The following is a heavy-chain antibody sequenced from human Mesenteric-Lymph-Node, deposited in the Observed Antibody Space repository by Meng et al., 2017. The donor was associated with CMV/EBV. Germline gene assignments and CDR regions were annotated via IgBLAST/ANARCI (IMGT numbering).Heavy chain of an antibody. Sequence: ASVKVSCKASGYTFIDYYIHGVRHAPGEGLEWMAWINPKNGGTHSAQKLQGRVTMTRDTSVSTVYMELTSLKFDDTAVFYCARGGRIVEATDYWGQGTKVTVSS. CDR2: INPKNGGT. V-gene: IGHV1-2*02. D-gene: IGHD1-26*01. J-gene: IGHJ4*02. CDR1: GYTFIDYY. CDR3: ARGGRIVEATDY.